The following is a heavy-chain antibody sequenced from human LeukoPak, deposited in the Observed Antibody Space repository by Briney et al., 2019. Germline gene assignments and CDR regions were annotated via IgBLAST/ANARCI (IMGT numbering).Heavy chain of an antibody. V-gene: IGHV6-1*01. CDR2: TYYRSKWYN. CDR3: AREDISAAGTYYYYYMDV. Sequence: SQTLSLTCAISGDSVSSNSAAWNWIRQSPSRGLEWLGRTYYRSKWYNDYAVSVKSRITINPDTSKNQFSLQLNSVTPEDTAVYYCAREDISAAGTYYYYYMDVWGKGTTVTISS. J-gene: IGHJ6*03. CDR1: GDSVSSNSAA. D-gene: IGHD6-13*01.